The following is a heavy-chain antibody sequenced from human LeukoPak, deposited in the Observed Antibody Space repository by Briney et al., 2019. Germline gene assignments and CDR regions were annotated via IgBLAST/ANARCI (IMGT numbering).Heavy chain of an antibody. CDR2: ISDSGGST. CDR1: GFTFSSYA. D-gene: IGHD5/OR15-5a*01. CDR3: AKVVSVYGDFDY. V-gene: IGHV3-23*01. J-gene: IGHJ4*02. Sequence: GGSLRLSCAASGFTFSSYAMSWVRQAPGKGLEWVSGISDSGGSTYYAASVKGRFFISRDNSKNTLHLQVNSLRAEGTAVYFCAKVVSVYGDFDYWGKGNLVTVSS.